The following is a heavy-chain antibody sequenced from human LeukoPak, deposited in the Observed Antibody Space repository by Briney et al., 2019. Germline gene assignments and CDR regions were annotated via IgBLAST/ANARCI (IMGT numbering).Heavy chain of an antibody. CDR2: INHSGTT. CDR3: ARVPLRFLEPFDF. J-gene: IGHJ4*02. CDR1: GGSLNGYY. V-gene: IGHV4-34*01. Sequence: SETLSLTCSVYGGSLNGYYWSWIRQPPGQGLEWIGEINHSGTTNYNPSLKSRVTMSLDTSKNQFSLRLNSVTAADMAVYYCARVPLRFLEPFDFWGQGTLVTVSS. D-gene: IGHD3-3*01.